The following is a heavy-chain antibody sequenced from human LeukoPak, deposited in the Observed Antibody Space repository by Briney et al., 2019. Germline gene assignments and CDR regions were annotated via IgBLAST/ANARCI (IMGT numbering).Heavy chain of an antibody. Sequence: PGGSLRLSCAASGFTFSSSAMSWVRQAPGKGLEWVSAISNNGGYTYYADSVQGRFTISRDNSKSTLCLQMNSLRAEDTAVYYCANLLPRRNAFDIWGQGTMVTVSS. CDR2: ISNNGGYT. J-gene: IGHJ3*02. V-gene: IGHV3-23*01. CDR1: GFTFSSSA. CDR3: ANLLPRRNAFDI.